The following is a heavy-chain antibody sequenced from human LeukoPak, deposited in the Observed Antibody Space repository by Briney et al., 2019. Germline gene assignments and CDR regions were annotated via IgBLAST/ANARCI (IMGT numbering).Heavy chain of an antibody. CDR2: INQDGSEK. CDR1: GFTFSTFW. J-gene: IGHJ3*02. V-gene: IGHV3-7*01. D-gene: IGHD3-10*01. Sequence: SGGSLRLSCAASGFTFSTFWMSWVRQAPGKGLEWMANINQDGSEKYYVDSVEGRFTISRDNGKNSLYLQMNSLRAEDTAVYYCAFGERYAFDIWGQGTMVTVSS. CDR3: AFGERYAFDI.